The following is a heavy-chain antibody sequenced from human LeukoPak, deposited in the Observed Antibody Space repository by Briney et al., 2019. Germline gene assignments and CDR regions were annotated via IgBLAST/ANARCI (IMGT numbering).Heavy chain of an antibody. Sequence: PSETLSLTCTVSGGSISSYYWSWIRQPPGKGLEWIGYIYYSGSTNYNPSLKSRVTISVDTSKNQFSLKLSSVTAADTAVYYCATGSGWGAFDIWGQGTMVTASS. CDR2: IYYSGST. CDR1: GGSISSYY. V-gene: IGHV4-59*01. CDR3: ATGSGWGAFDI. D-gene: IGHD3-22*01. J-gene: IGHJ3*02.